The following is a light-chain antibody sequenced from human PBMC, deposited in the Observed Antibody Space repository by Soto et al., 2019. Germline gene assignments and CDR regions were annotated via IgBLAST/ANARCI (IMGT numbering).Light chain of an antibody. CDR1: NSDVGGYNY. CDR3: SSYTSISTLDV. Sequence: QSALTQPASVSGSPGQSITISCTGTNSDVGGYNYVSWYQQHPGKAPELMIYEVSHRPSGVSNRFSGSKSDNTASLTISGRQAEDEADYYCSSYTSISTLDVFGTGTKVTVL. J-gene: IGLJ1*01. CDR2: EVS. V-gene: IGLV2-14*01.